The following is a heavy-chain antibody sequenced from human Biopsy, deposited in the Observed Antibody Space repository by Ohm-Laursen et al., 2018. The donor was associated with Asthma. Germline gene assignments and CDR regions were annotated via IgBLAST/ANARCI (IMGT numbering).Heavy chain of an antibody. D-gene: IGHD1-26*01. J-gene: IGHJ3*02. Sequence: SLRLSCTASGFRFDDYAMYWVRQAPGKGLEWVAGISWNSGNIGYAVSVKGRFIVSRDNAKTSLYLQMNSLRDGDTAVYFCAKNSRRGSHDPFDIWGQGTMVTVSS. CDR1: GFRFDDYA. CDR2: ISWNSGNI. CDR3: AKNSRRGSHDPFDI. V-gene: IGHV3-9*01.